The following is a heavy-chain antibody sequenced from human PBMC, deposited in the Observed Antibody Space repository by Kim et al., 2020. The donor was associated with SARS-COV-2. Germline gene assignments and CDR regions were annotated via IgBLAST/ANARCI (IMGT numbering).Heavy chain of an antibody. CDR2: IYTSGST. Sequence: SETLSLTCTVSGGSISSYYWSWIRQPAGKGLEWIGRIYTSGSTNYNPSLKSRVTMSVDTSKNQFSLKLSSVTAADTAVYYCARDYIGIEGLMSYFDYWGQGTLVTVSS. V-gene: IGHV4-4*07. D-gene: IGHD3-16*01. CDR1: GGSISSYY. J-gene: IGHJ4*02. CDR3: ARDYIGIEGLMSYFDY.